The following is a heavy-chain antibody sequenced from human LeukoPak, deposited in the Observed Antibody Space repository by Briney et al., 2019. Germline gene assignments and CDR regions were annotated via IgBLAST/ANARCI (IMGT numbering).Heavy chain of an antibody. V-gene: IGHV3-48*01. CDR1: GFTFSSYS. CDR2: ISRSSNSI. J-gene: IGHJ4*02. D-gene: IGHD6-13*01. Sequence: GGSLRLSCAASGFTFSSYSMNWVRQAPGKGLEWVSYISRSSNSIFYADSVKGRFTISRDNAKNSLYLQVNGLRAEDTAVYYCATSPHRGVGYSSSWHCWGQGTLVTVSS. CDR3: ATSPHRGVGYSSSWHC.